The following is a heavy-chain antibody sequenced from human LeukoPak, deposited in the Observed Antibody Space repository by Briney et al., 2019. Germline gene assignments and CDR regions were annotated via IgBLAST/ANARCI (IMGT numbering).Heavy chain of an antibody. CDR1: GYTFTGYY. Sequence: ASVKVSCKASGYTFTGYYMHWVRQAPGQGLEWMGRINPNSGGTNYAQKFQGRVTMTRDTSISTVYMELSRLGSDDTAVYYCARDPPNDFGYFDYWGQGTLVTVSP. CDR2: INPNSGGT. J-gene: IGHJ4*02. CDR3: ARDPPNDFGYFDY. D-gene: IGHD4/OR15-4a*01. V-gene: IGHV1-2*06.